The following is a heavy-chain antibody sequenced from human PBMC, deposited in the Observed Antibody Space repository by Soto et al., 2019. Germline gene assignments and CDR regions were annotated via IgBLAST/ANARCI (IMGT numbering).Heavy chain of an antibody. CDR1: GGSVSSSSYY. V-gene: IGHV4-39*01. D-gene: IGHD4-17*01. Sequence: SETLSLTCTVSGGSVSSSSYYWGWIRQPPGRGLEWIGSMFYGGSTYYNPSLKSRITTLVDTSKNKFSLKLTSVTAADTAVYYCARQTFFSYGEHFDFWGRGTLVTVSS. CDR3: ARQTFFSYGEHFDF. CDR2: MFYGGST. J-gene: IGHJ4*02.